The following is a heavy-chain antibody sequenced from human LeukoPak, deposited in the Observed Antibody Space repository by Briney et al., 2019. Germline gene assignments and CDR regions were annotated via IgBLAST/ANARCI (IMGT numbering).Heavy chain of an antibody. CDR1: GGSFSGYY. J-gene: IGHJ4*02. V-gene: IGHV4-34*01. CDR2: INHSGST. CDR3: ARGAAALFDY. D-gene: IGHD2-2*01. Sequence: PSETLSLTCAVYGGSFSGYYWSWIRQPPGKGLEWIGEINHSGSTNYNPSLKSRVTISVDTSKNQFSLKLSSETAADTAVYYCARGAAALFDYWGQGTLVTVSS.